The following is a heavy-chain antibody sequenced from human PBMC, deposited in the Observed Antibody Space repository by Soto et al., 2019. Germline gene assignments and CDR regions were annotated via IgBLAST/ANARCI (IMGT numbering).Heavy chain of an antibody. CDR2: ISAYNGNT. Sequence: QVQLVQSGAEVKKPGASVKVSCKASGYTFTIYGISWVRQAPGPGLEWMGGISAYNGNTNYAQKLQGRVTLTTDTPTSTAYMELRSLRSDDTAGDYGARDPQMFDYWGQGTLVTVSS. V-gene: IGHV1-18*04. CDR1: GYTFTIYG. J-gene: IGHJ4*02. CDR3: ARDPQMFDY.